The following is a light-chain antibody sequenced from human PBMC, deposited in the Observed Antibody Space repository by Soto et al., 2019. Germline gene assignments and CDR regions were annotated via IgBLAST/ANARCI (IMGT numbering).Light chain of an antibody. CDR1: QYVGTR. V-gene: IGKV3-20*01. CDR2: GAS. J-gene: IGKJ5*01. Sequence: EIVLTQSPATLSSSPGETATLSCRASQYVGTRLAWYQHKPGQAPRLLIYGASNRATGIPDRFSGRGSGTDFTLSISRLEPEDFAVYSCQQYGTSPITFGQGTRLEIK. CDR3: QQYGTSPIT.